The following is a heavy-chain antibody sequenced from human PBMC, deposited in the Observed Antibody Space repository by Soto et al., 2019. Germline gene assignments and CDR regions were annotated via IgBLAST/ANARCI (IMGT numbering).Heavy chain of an antibody. CDR2: IKSRVGGGTT. V-gene: IGHV3-15*01. D-gene: IGHD2-15*01. Sequence: EVQLVESGGGLVQPGGSLRLSCEASGFAFSNAWMNWVRQAPGKGLEWVGRIKSRVGGGTTDYAAPVKDRFTISRDDSKNTLFLQMNSLKAEDTAVYYCVSDPPGGSSLLDYWGQGALVTVSS. CDR1: GFAFSNAW. CDR3: VSDPPGGSSLLDY. J-gene: IGHJ4*02.